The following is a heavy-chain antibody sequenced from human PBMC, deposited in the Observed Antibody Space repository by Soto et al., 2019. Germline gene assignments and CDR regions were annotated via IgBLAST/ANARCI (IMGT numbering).Heavy chain of an antibody. CDR1: GFTFSSYA. D-gene: IGHD2-15*01. CDR2: ISYDGSNK. Sequence: QVQLVESGGGVVQPGRSLRLSCAASGFTFSSYAMHWVRQAPGKGLEWVAVISYDGSNKYYADSVKGRFTISRDNSKNTLYLQMNSLRAEDTAAYYCARESVVVPNDYWGQGTLVTVSS. V-gene: IGHV3-30-3*01. CDR3: ARESVVVPNDY. J-gene: IGHJ4*02.